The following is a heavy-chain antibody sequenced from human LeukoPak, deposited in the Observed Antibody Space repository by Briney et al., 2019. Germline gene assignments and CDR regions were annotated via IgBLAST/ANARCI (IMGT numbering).Heavy chain of an antibody. J-gene: IGHJ6*03. CDR1: GGSISSQY. Sequence: SETLSLTCTVSGGSISSQYWSWIRQPPGKGLEWIGYIYYSGSTNYNPSLKSRVTISVDTSKNQFSLKLSSVTAADTAVYYCARALYANYYYYMDVWGKGTTVTVSS. D-gene: IGHD5/OR15-5a*01. CDR3: ARALYANYYYYMDV. CDR2: IYYSGST. V-gene: IGHV4-59*11.